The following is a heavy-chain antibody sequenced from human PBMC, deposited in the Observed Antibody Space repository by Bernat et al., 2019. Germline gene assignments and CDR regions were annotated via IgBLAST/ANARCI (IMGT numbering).Heavy chain of an antibody. D-gene: IGHD5/OR15-5a*01. CDR3: ASLRTADHAFDI. V-gene: IGHV4-34*01. Sequence: QVQLQQGGAGLLKPSETLSLTCAVYGGSFSGYYWSWIRQPPGKGLEWIGEINHSGSTNYNPSLKSRVTISVDPSKNEFSQRRSSVTAADTAVYYCASLRTADHAFDIWGQGTMVTVSS. CDR2: INHSGST. J-gene: IGHJ3*02. CDR1: GGSFSGYY.